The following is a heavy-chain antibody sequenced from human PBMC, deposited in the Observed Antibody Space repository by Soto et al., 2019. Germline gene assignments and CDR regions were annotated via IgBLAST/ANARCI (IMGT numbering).Heavy chain of an antibody. V-gene: IGHV3-11*05. CDR3: AKDEGHLRIAVAGGVCDT. CDR2: ISYGSSYT. CDR1: GFTFSDYY. J-gene: IGHJ3*02. D-gene: IGHD6-19*01. Sequence: SMRLSFTGSGFTFSDYYMTWIRQAPGQGLEWVSYISYGSSYTNYADSVKGRFTISRDNSKNTLYLQMNSLRAEDTAVYDCAKDEGHLRIAVAGGVCDTRAHGTTV.